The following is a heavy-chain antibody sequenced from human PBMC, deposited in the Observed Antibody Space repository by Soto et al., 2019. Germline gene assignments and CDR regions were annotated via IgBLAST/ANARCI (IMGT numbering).Heavy chain of an antibody. CDR1: GFTFSSYA. CDR3: ARGTVTTPLTFDP. J-gene: IGHJ5*02. D-gene: IGHD4-17*01. CDR2: ISYDGSNK. Sequence: QVQLVESGGGVVQPGRSLRLSCAASGFTFSSYAMHWVRQAPGKGLEWVAVISYDGSNKYYADSVKGRFTISRDNSKNTLYLHMNSLRAEDTAVYYCARGTVTTPLTFDPWGQGTLVTVSS. V-gene: IGHV3-30-3*01.